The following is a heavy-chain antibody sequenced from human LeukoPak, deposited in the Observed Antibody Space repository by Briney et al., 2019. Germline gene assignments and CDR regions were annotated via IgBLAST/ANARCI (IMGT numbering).Heavy chain of an antibody. D-gene: IGHD2-15*01. Sequence: GGSLRLSCVASGFTFSNYAMTWVRQAPGKGLELVSGIWGAGDKTVYGDAVKGRFTISRDNSKNTLYLQMNSLRADDTAVFYCAKTQGYYDAWGQGALVTVSS. J-gene: IGHJ5*02. CDR2: IWGAGDKT. CDR1: GFTFSNYA. CDR3: AKTQGYYDA. V-gene: IGHV3-23*01.